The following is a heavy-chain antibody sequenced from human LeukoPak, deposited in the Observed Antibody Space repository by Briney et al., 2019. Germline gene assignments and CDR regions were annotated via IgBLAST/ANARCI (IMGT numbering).Heavy chain of an antibody. CDR2: ISSSSSYI. Sequence: AGSLSLSCAASGFTFSSYSMNWVRQAPGKGLEWVSSISSSSSYIYYADSVKGRFTISRDNAKNSLYLQMNSLRAEDTAVYYCAREGNWNYNWFDPWGQGTLVTVSS. V-gene: IGHV3-21*01. CDR1: GFTFSSYS. D-gene: IGHD1-7*01. CDR3: AREGNWNYNWFDP. J-gene: IGHJ5*02.